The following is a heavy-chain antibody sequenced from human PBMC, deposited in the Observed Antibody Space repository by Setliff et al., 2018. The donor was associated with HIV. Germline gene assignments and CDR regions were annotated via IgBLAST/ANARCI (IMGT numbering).Heavy chain of an antibody. Sequence: PSETLSLTCAVYGGSFSGYYWSWIRQPPGKGLEWIGEINHSGSTNYNPSLKSRVTISVDTSKNQFSLKLSSVTAADTAVYYSNIYYYYYMDVWGKGTTVTVSS. V-gene: IGHV4-34*01. CDR1: GGSFSGYY. CDR2: INHSGST. J-gene: IGHJ6*03. CDR3: NIYYYYYMDV.